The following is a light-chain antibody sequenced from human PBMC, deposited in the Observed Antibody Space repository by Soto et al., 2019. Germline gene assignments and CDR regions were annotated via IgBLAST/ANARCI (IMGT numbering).Light chain of an antibody. CDR1: QSVSSY. J-gene: IGKJ4*01. Sequence: EIVVTQSPATLSLSPGERATLSCRASQSVSSYLAWYKQKPGQAPRLLIYDASNRATGIPARFSGSGSGTDFTLTISSLEPEDFAVYYCQQRSNWPLTFGGGTKVEIK. CDR3: QQRSNWPLT. CDR2: DAS. V-gene: IGKV3-11*01.